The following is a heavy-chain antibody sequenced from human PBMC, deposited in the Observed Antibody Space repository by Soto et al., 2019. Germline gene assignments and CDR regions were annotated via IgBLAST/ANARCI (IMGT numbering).Heavy chain of an antibody. D-gene: IGHD1-26*01. Sequence: GGSLRLSCSASGFTFSSYAMHWVRQAPGKGLEYVSAISSNGGSTYYADSVKGRFTISRDNSKNTLYLQMSSLRAEDTAVYYCVIGEPYYAPSLDYWGQGTLVTVSS. CDR1: GFTFSSYA. J-gene: IGHJ4*02. CDR3: VIGEPYYAPSLDY. V-gene: IGHV3-64D*08. CDR2: ISSNGGST.